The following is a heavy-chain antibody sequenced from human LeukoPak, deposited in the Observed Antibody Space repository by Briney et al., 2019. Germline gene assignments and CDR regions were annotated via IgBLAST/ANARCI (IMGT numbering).Heavy chain of an antibody. Sequence: GESLKISCKGSGYSFTSYRIGWVRQMPGKGLEWMGIIYPGDSDTRYSPSFQGQVTISADKSISTAYLQWSSLKASDTAMYYCARQLAAAGTGRRNYYYYGMDVWGQGTTVTVSS. CDR1: GYSFTSYR. J-gene: IGHJ6*02. CDR2: IYPGDSDT. D-gene: IGHD6-13*01. CDR3: ARQLAAAGTGRRNYYYYGMDV. V-gene: IGHV5-51*01.